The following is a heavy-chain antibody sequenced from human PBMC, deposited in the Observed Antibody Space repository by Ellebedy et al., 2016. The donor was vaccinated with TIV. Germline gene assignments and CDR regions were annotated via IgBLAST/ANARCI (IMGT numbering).Heavy chain of an antibody. Sequence: PGGSLRLSCAASGFSFRNYWMGWVRQAPGKGLEWVANIYQDGSQKYYVDSVKGRFTISRDNAKNSLYLQMTSLKVEDTAVYYFARRGSYGDYAVQINNWFDSWGQGTLVTVYS. D-gene: IGHD4-17*01. CDR3: ARRGSYGDYAVQINNWFDS. J-gene: IGHJ5*01. CDR1: GFSFRNYW. CDR2: IYQDGSQK. V-gene: IGHV3-7*01.